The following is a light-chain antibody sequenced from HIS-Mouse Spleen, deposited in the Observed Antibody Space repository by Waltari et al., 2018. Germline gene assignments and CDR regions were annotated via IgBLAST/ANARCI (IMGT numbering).Light chain of an antibody. CDR3: SSYTSSSTLEV. V-gene: IGLV2-14*03. Sequence: QSITISCTGTSSAVGGYNYVSWYQQHPGKAPKLMIYDVSNRPSGVSNRFSGSKSGNTASLTISGLQAEDEADYYCSSYTSSSTLEVFGGGTKLTVL. J-gene: IGLJ3*02. CDR2: DVS. CDR1: SSAVGGYNY.